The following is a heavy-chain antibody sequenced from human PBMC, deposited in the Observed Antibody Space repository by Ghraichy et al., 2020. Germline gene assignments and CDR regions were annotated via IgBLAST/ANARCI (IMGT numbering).Heavy chain of an antibody. J-gene: IGHJ4*02. CDR2: IYTSGST. CDR3: ARVPVYYDSSGFNVDF. D-gene: IGHD3-22*01. V-gene: IGHV4-61*02. Sequence: SETLSLTCTVSGGSINTGRYCWTWIRQPAGKGLEWIGRIYTSGSTNYNPSLKSRVTMSVDTSKNQFSLKLSSVTAADTAVYYCARVPVYYDSSGFNVDFWGQGTLVTVSS. CDR1: GGSINTGRYC.